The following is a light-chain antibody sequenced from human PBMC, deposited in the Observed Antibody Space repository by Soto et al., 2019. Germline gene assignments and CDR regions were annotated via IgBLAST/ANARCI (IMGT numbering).Light chain of an antibody. J-gene: IGLJ2*01. CDR3: SSYAGSNNWVV. V-gene: IGLV2-8*01. CDR2: EVS. Sequence: QSALTQPPSASGSPGQSVTISCTGTSSDVGDYNYVSWYQQHPGKAPKLMIYEVSKRPSGVPDRFSGSKSGNTASLILSGLQAEDEADYYCSSYAGSNNWVVFGGGTKLTVL. CDR1: SSDVGDYNY.